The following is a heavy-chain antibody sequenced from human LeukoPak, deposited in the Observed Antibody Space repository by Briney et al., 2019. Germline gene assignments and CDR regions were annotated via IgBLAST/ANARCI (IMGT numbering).Heavy chain of an antibody. D-gene: IGHD2-2*01. V-gene: IGHV3-30*18. J-gene: IGHJ6*03. CDR2: ISFDGSSK. Sequence: SGGSLRLSCAAPGFTFSAYGMHWVRQAPGKGLEWVAVISFDGSSKDYAESVRGRFTVSRDNSKNTVYLQMNSLRVEDTAVYYCAKAADQYYYYYFYYMDVWGKGTTVTVSS. CDR1: GFTFSAYG. CDR3: AKAADQYYYYYFYYMDV.